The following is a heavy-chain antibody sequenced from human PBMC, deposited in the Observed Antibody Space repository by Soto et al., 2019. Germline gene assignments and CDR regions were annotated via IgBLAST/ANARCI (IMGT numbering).Heavy chain of an antibody. CDR2: ISCSGGST. V-gene: IGHV3-23*01. CDR1: GFTFSSYA. CDR3: AKGTARYDSWSGYYIDAYDI. D-gene: IGHD3-3*01. J-gene: IGHJ3*02. Sequence: GGSLRLSCAASGFTFSSYALSWIRQAPGKELPCVSAISCSGGSTYYADSVKRRFTISRANSKNTLYMQSNSLRADNTAVYYCAKGTARYDSWSGYYIDAYDIWGQGTMVTVSS.